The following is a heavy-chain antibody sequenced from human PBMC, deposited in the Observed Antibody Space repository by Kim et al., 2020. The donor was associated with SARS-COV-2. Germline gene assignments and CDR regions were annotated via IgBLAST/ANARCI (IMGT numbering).Heavy chain of an antibody. CDR2: INHSGST. Sequence: SETLSLTCAVYGGSFSGYYWSWIRQPPGKGLEWIGEINHSGSTNYNPSLKSRVTISVDTSKNQFSLKLSSVTAADTAVYYCARAPSYYGSGSYFDYWGQGTMVTVSS. CDR3: ARAPSYYGSGSYFDY. J-gene: IGHJ4*02. D-gene: IGHD3-10*01. CDR1: GGSFSGYY. V-gene: IGHV4-34*01.